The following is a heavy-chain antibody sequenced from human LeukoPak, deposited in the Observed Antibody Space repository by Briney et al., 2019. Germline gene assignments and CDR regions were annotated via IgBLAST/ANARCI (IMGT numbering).Heavy chain of an antibody. V-gene: IGHV1-18*01. CDR1: GYTFTSYG. CDR2: ISAYNGNT. Sequence: ASVKVSCKASGYTFTSYGISWVRQAPGQGLEWMGWISAYNGNTNYAQKLQGRVTMTTDTSTSAAYMELRSLRSDDTAVYYCARDKDVMATIPYDYWGQGTLVTVSS. CDR3: ARDKDVMATIPYDY. J-gene: IGHJ4*02. D-gene: IGHD5-24*01.